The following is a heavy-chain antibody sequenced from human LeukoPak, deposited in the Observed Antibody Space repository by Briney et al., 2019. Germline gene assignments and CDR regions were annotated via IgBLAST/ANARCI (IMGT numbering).Heavy chain of an antibody. V-gene: IGHV3-21*01. J-gene: IGHJ4*02. CDR1: GFDFNYYD. CDR2: ISSRSSYI. CDR3: ARRGGMSSGRSFDH. Sequence: PGGSLRLSCVGSGFDFNYYDINWVRQAPGKGLEWVSSISSRSSYIYFADSAKGRFTISRDNANGSVFLHMTSLRPEDTAMYYCARRGGMSSGRSFDHWGQGTLVTVSS. D-gene: IGHD3-16*01.